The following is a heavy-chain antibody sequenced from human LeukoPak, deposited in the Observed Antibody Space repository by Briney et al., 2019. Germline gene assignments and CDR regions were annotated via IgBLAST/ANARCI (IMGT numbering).Heavy chain of an antibody. CDR1: GLTFSKHY. D-gene: IGHD3-22*01. J-gene: IGHJ4*02. Sequence: LTLSCVKSGLTFSKHYMDWVRQAPSKEKKWIGLARIKVDGYITQYAASVKGRFTISRDDSKASLYLQMNSLSTDDTAVYYCVRGYNSFDYWGQGTLVTVSS. CDR2: ARIKVDGYIT. V-gene: IGHV3-72*01. CDR3: VRGYNSFDY.